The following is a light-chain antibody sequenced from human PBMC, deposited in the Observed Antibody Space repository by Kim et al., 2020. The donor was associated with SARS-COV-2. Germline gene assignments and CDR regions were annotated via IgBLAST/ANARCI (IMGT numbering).Light chain of an antibody. V-gene: IGKV1-5*01. Sequence: ASVGDRVTITCRASQSVSHYLAWYQHKPGKAPKLRVYDASSLEGGVPSRFSGSGSGTELTLTITSLQPDDFATYYCHQYGSSPWSFGQGTKVDIK. J-gene: IGKJ1*01. CDR1: QSVSHY. CDR3: HQYGSSPWS. CDR2: DAS.